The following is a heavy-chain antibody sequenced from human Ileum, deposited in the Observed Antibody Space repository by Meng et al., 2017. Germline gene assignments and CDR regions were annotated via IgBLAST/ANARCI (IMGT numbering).Heavy chain of an antibody. CDR3: VRNEGYSLGD. D-gene: IGHD2-21*01. CDR2: ISQESGRT. CDR1: GDSISSRDW. Sequence: QVQLKESGPGLVKPSGTLSLTCACSGDSISSRDWWSWVRQPPGKGLEWIGEISQESGRTNYNPSLKSRVTISIDKSKNQFSLNLNSVTAADTAVYYCVRNEGYSLGDWGQGTLVTVSS. J-gene: IGHJ4*02. V-gene: IGHV4-4*02.